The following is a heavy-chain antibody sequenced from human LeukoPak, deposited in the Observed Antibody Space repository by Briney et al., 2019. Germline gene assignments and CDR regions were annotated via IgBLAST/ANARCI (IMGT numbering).Heavy chain of an antibody. J-gene: IGHJ4*02. V-gene: IGHV4-59*01. CDR1: GGSISSYY. CDR2: IYYSGST. Sequence: PSETLSLTCTVSGGSISSYYWSWIRQPPGKGLEWIGYIYYSGSTSYNPSLKSRVTISVDTSKNHFSLKLGSVTAADTAVYYCARAGSSGWYGVFDYWGQGTLVTVSS. CDR3: ARAGSSGWYGVFDY. D-gene: IGHD6-19*01.